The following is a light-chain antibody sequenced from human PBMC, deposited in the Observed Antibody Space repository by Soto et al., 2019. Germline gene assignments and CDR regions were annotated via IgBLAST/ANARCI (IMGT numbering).Light chain of an antibody. CDR3: QQYNNWPPWT. V-gene: IGKV3-20*01. J-gene: IGKJ1*01. CDR2: GTS. Sequence: EIVLTQSPGTLSLSPGERATLSCRASQTVSSTYLAWFQQKPGQPPRLLIYGTSSRDIGIPARFSGSGSGTEFTLTISSLQPEDFAVYYCQQYNNWPPWTFGQGTKVDIK. CDR1: QTVSSTY.